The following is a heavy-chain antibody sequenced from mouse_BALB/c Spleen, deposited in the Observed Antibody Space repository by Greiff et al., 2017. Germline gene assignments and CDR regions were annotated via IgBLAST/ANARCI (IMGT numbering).Heavy chain of an antibody. Sequence: VKLQESGPDLVAPSQSLSITCTVSGFSLTSYGVHWVRQPPGKGLEWLVVIWSDGSTTYNSALKSRLSISKDNSKRQVFLKMNSLQTDDTAMYYCARQYYGSAWYFDVWGAGTTVTVSS. D-gene: IGHD1-1*01. V-gene: IGHV2-6-2*01. CDR3: ARQYYGSAWYFDV. J-gene: IGHJ1*01. CDR1: GFSLTSYG. CDR2: IWSDGST.